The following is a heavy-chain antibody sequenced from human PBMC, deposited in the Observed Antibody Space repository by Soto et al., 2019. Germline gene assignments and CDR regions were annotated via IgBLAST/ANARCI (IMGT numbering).Heavy chain of an antibody. Sequence: EVQLLESGGGLVQPGGSLRLSCTASGFIFSSYAMSWVRQAPGKGLEWVSVISGGDGSTYYADSVKGRFTISRDNSKNTVYLQMNSLRAEDTAIYYCAKGHPYCSSTTYSRCGKYYYYDYMDVWGKGTTVTVSS. CDR1: GFIFSSYA. D-gene: IGHD2-2*01. CDR3: AKGHPYCSSTTYSRCGKYYYYDYMDV. V-gene: IGHV3-23*01. CDR2: ISGGDGST. J-gene: IGHJ6*03.